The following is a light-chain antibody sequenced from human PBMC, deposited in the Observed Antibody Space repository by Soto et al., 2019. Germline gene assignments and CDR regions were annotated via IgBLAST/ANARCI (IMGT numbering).Light chain of an antibody. CDR2: QVS. CDR1: QSLVYRDGNTY. J-gene: IGKJ1*01. CDR3: VQFSHFPRT. V-gene: IGKV2-24*01. Sequence: ETVLTHTPLSSPVTLGQPASISCRSSQSLVYRDGNTYLSWLQQRPGQPPRLLIYQVSNRFSGVPDRFSGSGAGTDFTLKISRVEAEDVAVYYCVQFSHFPRTFGQGTKVEI.